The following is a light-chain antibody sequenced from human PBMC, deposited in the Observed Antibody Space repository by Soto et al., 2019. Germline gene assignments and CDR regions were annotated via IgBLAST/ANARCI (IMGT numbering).Light chain of an antibody. CDR2: DVS. Sequence: QSVLTQPRSVSESPGQSVTISCTGTSSDVGGYKYVSWYQQHPGKAPKLMIYDVSKRPSGVPDRFSGSKSGNTASLTISGLQAEDEADYYCCSYAGKYYVFGTGTKVTVL. V-gene: IGLV2-11*01. CDR3: CSYAGKYYV. CDR1: SSDVGGYKY. J-gene: IGLJ1*01.